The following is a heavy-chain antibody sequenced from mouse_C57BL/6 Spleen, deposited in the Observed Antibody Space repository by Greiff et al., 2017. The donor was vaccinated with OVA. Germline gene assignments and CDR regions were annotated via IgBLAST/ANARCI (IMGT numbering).Heavy chain of an antibody. Sequence: QVQLQQPGAELVRPGTSVKLSCKASGYTFTSYWMHWVKQRPGQGLEWIGVIDPSDSYTNYNQKFKGKATLTVDTSSSTAYMQLSSLTSEDSAVYSCARYGNSSGFYAMDYWGQGTSVTVSS. CDR2: IDPSDSYT. V-gene: IGHV1-59*01. J-gene: IGHJ4*01. CDR1: GYTFTSYW. D-gene: IGHD3-2*02. CDR3: ARYGNSSGFYAMDY.